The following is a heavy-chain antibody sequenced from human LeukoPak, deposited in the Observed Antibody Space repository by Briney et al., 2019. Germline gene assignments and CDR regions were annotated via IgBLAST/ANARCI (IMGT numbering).Heavy chain of an antibody. CDR3: ARAQQLGPRYVDY. CDR2: IYHSGST. Sequence: SQTLSLTCTVSGGSISSGGYYWSWIRQPPGKGLEWIGYIYHSGSTYYNPSLKSRVTISVDRSKNQFSLKLSSVTAADTAVYYCARAQQLGPRYVDYWGQGTLVTVSS. D-gene: IGHD6-13*01. V-gene: IGHV4-30-2*01. CDR1: GGSISSGGYY. J-gene: IGHJ4*02.